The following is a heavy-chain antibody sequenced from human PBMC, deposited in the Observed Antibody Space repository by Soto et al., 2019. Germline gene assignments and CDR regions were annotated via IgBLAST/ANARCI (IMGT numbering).Heavy chain of an antibody. J-gene: IGHJ4*02. V-gene: IGHV4-61*08. Sequence: SETLSLPCTVSGGSISSGGYYWSWIRQHPGKGLEWIGYIYYSGSTNYNPSLKSRVTISVDTSKNQFSLKLSSVTAADTAVYYCARRYSSSFDYWGQGTLVTVSS. CDR1: GGSISSGGYY. CDR2: IYYSGST. CDR3: ARRYSSSFDY. D-gene: IGHD6-13*01.